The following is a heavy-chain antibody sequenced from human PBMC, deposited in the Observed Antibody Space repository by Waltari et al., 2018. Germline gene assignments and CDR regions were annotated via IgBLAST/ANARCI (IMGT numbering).Heavy chain of an antibody. Sequence: QVQLVQSGAELKKPGSSVKVSCKASGGTFSSYAISWVRQAPGQGLEWMGRIIPILDITNYAQRFQDRVTITADKSTTTTYMELSSLRSEDTAVYYCARDEADRHFDYWGQGTLVTVSS. CDR1: GGTFSSYA. J-gene: IGHJ4*02. CDR3: ARDEADRHFDY. V-gene: IGHV1-69*04. CDR2: IIPILDIT.